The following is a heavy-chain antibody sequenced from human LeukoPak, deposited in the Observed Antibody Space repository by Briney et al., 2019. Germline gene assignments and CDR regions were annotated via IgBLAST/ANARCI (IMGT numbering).Heavy chain of an antibody. CDR1: GGSFSGYY. D-gene: IGHD5-18*01. J-gene: IGHJ6*02. CDR2: INHSGST. CDR3: ANSPGGYSYGGDYYYGMDV. Sequence: SETLSLTCAVYGGSFSGYYWSWIRQPPGKGLEWIGEINHSGSTNYNPSLKSRVTISVDTSKNQFSLKLSSVTAADTAVYYCANSPGGYSYGGDYYYGMDVWGQGTTVTVSS. V-gene: IGHV4-34*01.